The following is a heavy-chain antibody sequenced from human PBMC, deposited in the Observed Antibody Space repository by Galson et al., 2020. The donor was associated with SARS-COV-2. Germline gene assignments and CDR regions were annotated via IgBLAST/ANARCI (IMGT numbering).Heavy chain of an antibody. Sequence: SKPLSLTCAVSGYSIRSDYYWGWIRQPPGKGLEWTGSSYSSGSTYYNPSLKSRITISIDTSSNQFSLRLHSVTAADTAVYYCAGSSYYYDRGAYLELAAVYNCCRGTMVVVSS. CDR2: SYSSGST. V-gene: IGHV4-38-2*01. D-gene: IGHD3-22*01. J-gene: IGHJ3*02. CDR1: GYSIRSDYY. CDR3: AGSSYYYDRGAYLELAAVYN.